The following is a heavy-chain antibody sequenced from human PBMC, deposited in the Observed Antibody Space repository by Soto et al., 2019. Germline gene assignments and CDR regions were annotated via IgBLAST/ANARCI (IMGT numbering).Heavy chain of an antibody. CDR2: IYYSGST. J-gene: IGHJ4*02. Sequence: QVQLQESGPGLVKPSETLSLTCTVSGGSISSYYWSWIRQPPGKGLEWIGYIYYSGSTNYNPSLTTSVTISVDTSQNQYSLQLSSVTAEDTAVYYCAKNGDYRDYIYYDYWGQGTLVTVSS. CDR3: AKNGDYRDYIYYDY. CDR1: GGSISSYY. D-gene: IGHD4-17*01. V-gene: IGHV4-59*08.